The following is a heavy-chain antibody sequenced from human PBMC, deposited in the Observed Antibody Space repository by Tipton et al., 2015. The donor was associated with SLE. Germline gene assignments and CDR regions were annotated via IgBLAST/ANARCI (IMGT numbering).Heavy chain of an antibody. D-gene: IGHD2-15*01. V-gene: IGHV3-23*01. CDR2: VSGSGGST. Sequence: GSLRLSCAASGFTFSSYAMSWVRQAPGKGLEWVSAVSGSGGSTYYADSVKGRFTISRDNSKNTLYLQMNSLRAEDTAVYYCAKDLLDSIAYFDYWGQGTLVTVSS. CDR1: GFTFSSYA. J-gene: IGHJ4*02. CDR3: AKDLLDSIAYFDY.